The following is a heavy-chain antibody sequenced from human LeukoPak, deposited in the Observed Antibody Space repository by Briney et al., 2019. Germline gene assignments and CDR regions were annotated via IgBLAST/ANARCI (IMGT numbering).Heavy chain of an antibody. V-gene: IGHV1-18*01. CDR2: ISAYNGNT. Sequence: ASVKVSCKASGYTFTSYGISWVRQAPGQGLEWMGWISAYNGNTNYAQKLQGRVTMTTDTSTSTAYMELRSLRSDDTAVYYCARLRGVVVVAATLGYFDLWGRGTLVTVSS. CDR3: ARLRGVVVVAATLGYFDL. J-gene: IGHJ2*01. CDR1: GYTFTSYG. D-gene: IGHD2-15*01.